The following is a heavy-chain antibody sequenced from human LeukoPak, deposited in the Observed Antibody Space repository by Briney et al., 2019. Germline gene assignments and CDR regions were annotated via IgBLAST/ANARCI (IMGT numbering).Heavy chain of an antibody. CDR1: GFTFSSYS. V-gene: IGHV3-21*01. CDR2: ISSSSSYI. D-gene: IGHD5-18*01. J-gene: IGHJ4*02. CDR3: ARDWEAVDTAMQEDY. Sequence: PGGSLRLSCAASGFTFSSYSMNWVRQAPGKGLQWVSSISSSSSYIYYADSVKGRFTISRDNAKNSLYLQMNSLTAEDTAVYYCARDWEAVDTAMQEDYWGQGTLVTVSS.